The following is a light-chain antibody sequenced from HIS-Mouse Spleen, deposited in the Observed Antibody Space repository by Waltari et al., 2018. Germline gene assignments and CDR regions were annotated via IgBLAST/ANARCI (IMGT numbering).Light chain of an antibody. CDR2: EGS. Sequence: QSVLTQPASVSGSPGQSITISCTGPSTAFGCYILRSWYQQHPGKAPKLLIYEGSKRPSGVSNRFSGSKSGNTASLTISGLQAEDEADYYCCSYAGSSTFEVFGGGTKLTVL. CDR1: STAFGCYIL. J-gene: IGLJ2*01. V-gene: IGLV2-23*03. CDR3: CSYAGSSTFEV.